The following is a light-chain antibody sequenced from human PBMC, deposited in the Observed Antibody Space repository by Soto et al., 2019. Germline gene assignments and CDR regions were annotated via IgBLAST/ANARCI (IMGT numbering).Light chain of an antibody. Sequence: DIQMTQSPSTLSASVGDRVTITCRASQSISSWLAWYQQKPGKAPKLLIYDASSLESGVPSRFSGSGSGTEFSLTSSSLQPDDFATYYCQQDNSYSPCTFGHGTKVEIK. CDR2: DAS. V-gene: IGKV1-5*01. CDR1: QSISSW. CDR3: QQDNSYSPCT. J-gene: IGKJ1*01.